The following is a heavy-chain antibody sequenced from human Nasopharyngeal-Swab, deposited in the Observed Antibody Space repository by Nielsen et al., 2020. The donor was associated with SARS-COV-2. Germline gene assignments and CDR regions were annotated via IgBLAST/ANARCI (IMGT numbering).Heavy chain of an antibody. CDR1: GFTFSRYG. CDR3: AKDGEVAAARYYFDY. CDR2: LSNDGGDK. V-gene: IGHV3-30*18. Sequence: LSLTCAASGFTFSRYGMHWVRQAPGKGLEWVAVLSNDGGDKYYADSVKGRFTISRDNPKNTLYLQMNSLRPEDTAVYYCAKDGEVAAARYYFDYWGQGTLVTVSS. J-gene: IGHJ4*02. D-gene: IGHD6-13*01.